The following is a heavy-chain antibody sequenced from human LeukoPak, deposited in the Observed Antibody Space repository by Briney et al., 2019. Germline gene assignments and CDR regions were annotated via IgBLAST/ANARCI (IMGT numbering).Heavy chain of an antibody. Sequence: GGSLRLSCAASGFTFSSYAMSWVRQAPGKGLEWVSSISGTGGGTYYADSVKGRFTISRDPSKNTLYLRMNSLRAEDTALYYCAKGSYYDSSGSLDYCGQGTLVTVSS. CDR3: AKGSYYDSSGSLDY. CDR2: ISGTGGGT. CDR1: GFTFSSYA. D-gene: IGHD3-22*01. J-gene: IGHJ4*02. V-gene: IGHV3-23*01.